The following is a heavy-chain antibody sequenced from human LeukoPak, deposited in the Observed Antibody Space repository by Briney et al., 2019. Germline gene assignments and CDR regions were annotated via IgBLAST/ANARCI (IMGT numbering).Heavy chain of an antibody. CDR3: ATRTVLRYFDSLSLRGFDY. D-gene: IGHD3-9*01. V-gene: IGHV4-61*01. CDR1: GGSVSSGSYY. CDR2: IYYSGST. Sequence: SETLSLTRTVSGGSVSSGSYYCSWIRQPPGKGLEWIGYIYYSGSTNYNPSLKSRVTVSVDTSKNQFSLKLSSVTAADTAVYYCATRTVLRYFDSLSLRGFDYWGQGTLVTVSS. J-gene: IGHJ4*02.